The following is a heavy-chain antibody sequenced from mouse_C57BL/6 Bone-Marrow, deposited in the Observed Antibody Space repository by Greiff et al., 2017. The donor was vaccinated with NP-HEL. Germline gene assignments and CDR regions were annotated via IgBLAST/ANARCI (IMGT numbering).Heavy chain of an antibody. Sequence: DVHLVESGTVLARPGASVKMSCKTSGYTFTSYWMHWVKQRPGQGLEWIGAIYPGNSDTSYNQKFKGKAKLTAVTSASTAYMELSSLTNEDSAVYYCTRCLLRSDYFDYWGQGTTLTVSS. D-gene: IGHD1-1*01. V-gene: IGHV1-5*01. CDR2: IYPGNSDT. CDR3: TRCLLRSDYFDY. CDR1: GYTFTSYW. J-gene: IGHJ2*01.